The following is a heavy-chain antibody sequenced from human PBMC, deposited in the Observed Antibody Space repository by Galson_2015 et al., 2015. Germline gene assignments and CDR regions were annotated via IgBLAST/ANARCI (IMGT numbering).Heavy chain of an antibody. CDR3: ARNVGGYCSSTSCYNFGY. V-gene: IGHV4-38-2*02. D-gene: IGHD2-2*01. J-gene: IGHJ4*02. CDR2: IYHSGST. CDR1: SYSISSGYY. Sequence: SETLSLTCTVSSYSISSGYYWGWIRQPPGKGLEWIGSIYHSGSTYYNPSLKSRVTISVDTSKNQFSLKLSSVTAADTAVYYCARNVGGYCSSTSCYNFGYWGQGTLVTVSS.